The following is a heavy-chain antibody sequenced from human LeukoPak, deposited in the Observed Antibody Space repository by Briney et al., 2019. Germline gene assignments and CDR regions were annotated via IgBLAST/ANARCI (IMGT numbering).Heavy chain of an antibody. V-gene: IGHV3-30*18. CDR1: GFTFSSYG. CDR2: ISYDGSNK. Sequence: GGSLRLSCAASGFTFSSYGMHWVRQAPGKGLEWVAVISYDGSNKYYADSEKGRFTISRDNSKNTLYLQMNSLRAEDTAVYYCAKERVVVADLDFDYWGQGTLVTVSS. D-gene: IGHD2-15*01. CDR3: AKERVVVADLDFDY. J-gene: IGHJ4*02.